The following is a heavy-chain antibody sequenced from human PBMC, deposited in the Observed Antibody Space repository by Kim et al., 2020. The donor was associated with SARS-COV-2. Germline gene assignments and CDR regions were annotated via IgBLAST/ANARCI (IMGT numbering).Heavy chain of an antibody. CDR1: GYTFTSYG. Sequence: ASVKVSCKASGYTFTSYGISWVRQAPGQGLEWMGWISAYNGNTNYAQKLQGRVTMTTDTSTSTAYMELRSLRTDDTAVYYCASLFGDIVVVPAGAFDIWGQGTMVTLPS. CDR2: ISAYNGNT. V-gene: IGHV1-18*01. J-gene: IGHJ3*02. CDR3: ASLFGDIVVVPAGAFDI. D-gene: IGHD2-2*01.